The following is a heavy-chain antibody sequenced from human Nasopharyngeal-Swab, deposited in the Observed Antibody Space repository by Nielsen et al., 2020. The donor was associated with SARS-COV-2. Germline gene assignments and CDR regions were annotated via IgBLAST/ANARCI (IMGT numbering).Heavy chain of an antibody. J-gene: IGHJ6*02. V-gene: IGHV1-2*04. CDR3: ARADLVGATTEWYYYYYGMDV. Sequence: WVRQAPGQGLEWMGWINPNSGGTNYAQKFQGWVTMTRDTSIGTAYMELSRLRSDDTAVYYCARADLVGATTEWYYYYYGMDVWGQGTTVTVSS. CDR2: INPNSGGT. D-gene: IGHD1-26*01.